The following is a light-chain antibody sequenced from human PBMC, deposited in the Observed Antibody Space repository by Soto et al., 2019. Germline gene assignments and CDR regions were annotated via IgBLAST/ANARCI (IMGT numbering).Light chain of an antibody. Sequence: EFVLTQSPGTLPLSPGERATLSCRASQTVRNNYFAWYQQKPGQAPRLLIYGTSTRATGIPVRFSGSGSETEFTLTISGLQPGDSATYYCQQYNSYSPTFGQGTKVDIK. CDR2: GTS. CDR1: QTVRNNY. J-gene: IGKJ1*01. V-gene: IGKV3-20*01. CDR3: QQYNSYSPT.